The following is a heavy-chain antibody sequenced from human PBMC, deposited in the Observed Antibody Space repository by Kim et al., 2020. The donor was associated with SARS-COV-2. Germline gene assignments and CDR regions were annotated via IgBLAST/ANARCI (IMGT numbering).Heavy chain of an antibody. V-gene: IGHV3-7*03. CDR3: VSTTGATDN. J-gene: IGHJ4*02. CDR2: SGK. D-gene: IGHD1-1*01. Sequence: SGKYYVDSVKGRFSISRDNAKNSVFLQMNSLRAEDTALYYCVSTTGATDNWGQGTLVTVSS.